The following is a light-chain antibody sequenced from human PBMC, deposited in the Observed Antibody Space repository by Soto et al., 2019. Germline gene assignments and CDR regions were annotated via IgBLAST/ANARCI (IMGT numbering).Light chain of an antibody. V-gene: IGKV3D-7*01. CDR2: GAS. CDR1: QSVTSNY. J-gene: IGKJ5*01. Sequence: EIVMTQSPATPSLSPGERATLSCRASQSVTSNYISWYQQKPGQAPRLLIYGASTRATDIPARFSGSGSGTDFTLTISSLQPEDFAVYYCQQDYNLPITFGQGTRLEIK. CDR3: QQDYNLPIT.